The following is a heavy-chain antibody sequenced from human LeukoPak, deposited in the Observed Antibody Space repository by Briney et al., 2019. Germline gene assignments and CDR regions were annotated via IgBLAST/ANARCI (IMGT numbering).Heavy chain of an antibody. J-gene: IGHJ6*03. V-gene: IGHV3-30*03. Sequence: GGSLRLSCAASGFTFSSYGMHWVRQAPGKGLEWVAVISYNGSNKYYADSVKGRFTISRDNSKNTLYLQMNSLRAEDTAVYYCARLSPPPYDSSGYYYYYYYMDVWGKGTTVTVSS. CDR2: ISYNGSNK. D-gene: IGHD3-22*01. CDR1: GFTFSSYG. CDR3: ARLSPPPYDSSGYYYYYYYMDV.